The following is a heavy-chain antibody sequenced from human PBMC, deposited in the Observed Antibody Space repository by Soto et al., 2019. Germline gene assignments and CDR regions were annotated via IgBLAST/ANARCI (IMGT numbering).Heavy chain of an antibody. CDR2: ISSSSSYI. Sequence: EVQLVESGGGLVKPGGSLRLSCAASGFTFSSYSMNWVRQAPGKGLEWVSSISSSSSYIYYADSVKGRFTISRDNAKNSLYLQMNSLRAEDTAVYYCARDGVTTNPFDYWGQGTLVTVSS. D-gene: IGHD4-17*01. J-gene: IGHJ4*02. CDR3: ARDGVTTNPFDY. CDR1: GFTFSSYS. V-gene: IGHV3-21*01.